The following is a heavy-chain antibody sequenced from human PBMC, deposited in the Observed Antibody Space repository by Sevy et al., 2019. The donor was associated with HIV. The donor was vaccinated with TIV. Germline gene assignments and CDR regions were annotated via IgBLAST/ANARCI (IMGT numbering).Heavy chain of an antibody. D-gene: IGHD6-19*01. V-gene: IGHV4-4*07. CDR3: ARDQVAVAENYFDY. CDR2: TYTSGST. J-gene: IGHJ4*02. CDR1: GGSISSYY. Sequence: SETLSLTCTVSGGSISSYYWSWIRQPAGKGLEWIGRTYTSGSTNYNPSLKSRVTMSVDTSKNQFSLKLSSVTAADTAVYYCARDQVAVAENYFDYWGQGTLVTVSS.